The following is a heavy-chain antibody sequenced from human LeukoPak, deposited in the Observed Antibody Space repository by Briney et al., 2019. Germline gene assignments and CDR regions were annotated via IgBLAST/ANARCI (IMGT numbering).Heavy chain of an antibody. Sequence: GGSLRLSCAASGFTFSSYWMHWVRQAPREGLVWVSRINSDGSSTSYADSVKGRFTISRDNAKNTLYLQMNSLRAEDTAVYYCARDSEEWELGYWGQGTLVTVSS. CDR1: GFTFSSYW. D-gene: IGHD1-26*01. CDR2: INSDGSST. J-gene: IGHJ4*02. V-gene: IGHV3-74*01. CDR3: ARDSEEWELGY.